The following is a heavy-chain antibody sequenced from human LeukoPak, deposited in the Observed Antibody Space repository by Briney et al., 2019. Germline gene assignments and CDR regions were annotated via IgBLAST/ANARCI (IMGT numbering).Heavy chain of an antibody. CDR3: ARGQQLVLDLVDY. V-gene: IGHV3-33*01. J-gene: IGHJ4*02. CDR1: GFTFSSYG. D-gene: IGHD6-13*01. Sequence: PGGSLRLSCAASGFTFSSYGMHWVRQAPGKGLEWVAVIWYDGSNKYYADSVKGRFTISRENSKNTLYLQMNSLRAEDTAVYYCARGQQLVLDLVDYWGQGTLVTVSS. CDR2: IWYDGSNK.